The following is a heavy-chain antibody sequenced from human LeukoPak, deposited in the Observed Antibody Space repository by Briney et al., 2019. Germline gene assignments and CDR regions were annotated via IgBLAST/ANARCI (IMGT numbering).Heavy chain of an antibody. D-gene: IGHD3-22*01. V-gene: IGHV1-18*01. J-gene: IGHJ4*02. CDR1: GYTFTSYG. Sequence: ASVKVSCKASGYTFTSYGISWVRQAPGQGLEWMGWISAYDGNTNYAQKLQGRVTMTTDTSTSTAYMELRSLRSDDTAVYYCARGYYYDSSGYYYGDYWGQGTLVTVSS. CDR2: ISAYDGNT. CDR3: ARGYYYDSSGYYYGDY.